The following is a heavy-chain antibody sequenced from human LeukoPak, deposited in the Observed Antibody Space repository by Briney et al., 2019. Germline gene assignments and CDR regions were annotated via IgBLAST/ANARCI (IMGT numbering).Heavy chain of an antibody. Sequence: PGGALGLSCGAPGFTFSSYSMNWGRQAPREGLAWVSSISSSSSYIYYADSVKGRFTISRDNAKNSLYLQMNSLRAEDTAVYYCARDFHDYFPWGQGTLVTVSS. V-gene: IGHV3-21*01. CDR3: ARDFHDYFP. CDR2: ISSSSSYI. J-gene: IGHJ5*02. D-gene: IGHD3-16*01. CDR1: GFTFSSYS.